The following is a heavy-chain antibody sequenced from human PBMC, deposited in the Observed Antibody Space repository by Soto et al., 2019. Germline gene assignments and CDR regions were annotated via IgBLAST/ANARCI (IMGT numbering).Heavy chain of an antibody. CDR3: TPDFGTGNYFDSSGYYYPFHY. CDR2: IKSKTDGETT. CDR1: GFTFNYAW. J-gene: IGHJ4*02. V-gene: IGHV3-15*07. Sequence: PGGSLRLSCAASGFTFNYAWMNWVRQAPGKGLEWVGRIKSKTDGETTDYAAPVKGRFTISRDDSKNTQYLQMSSLTAEDTAVYYCTPDFGTGNYFDSSGYYYPFHYWGQGT. D-gene: IGHD3-22*01.